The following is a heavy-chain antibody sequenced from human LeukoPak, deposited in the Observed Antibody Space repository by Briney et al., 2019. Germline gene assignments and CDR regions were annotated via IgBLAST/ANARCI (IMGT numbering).Heavy chain of an antibody. Sequence: PAGGSLRLSCSASGFSFSSYAMSWVRQAPGKGLEWVSGISASGAITYYADSVKGRFTVSRDNSKNTLYLQMNSLRAEDTAVYYCAKDPVGWGRAPHDYWGQGTLATVSS. D-gene: IGHD3-16*01. CDR1: GFSFSSYA. J-gene: IGHJ4*02. CDR2: ISASGAIT. CDR3: AKDPVGWGRAPHDY. V-gene: IGHV3-23*01.